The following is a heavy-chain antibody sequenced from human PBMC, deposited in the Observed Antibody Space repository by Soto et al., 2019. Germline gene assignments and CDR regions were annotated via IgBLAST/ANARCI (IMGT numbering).Heavy chain of an antibody. CDR2: ISYDGSNK. D-gene: IGHD3-10*01. CDR3: ARDGSGSYYADYYYYGMDV. CDR1: GFTFSSYA. J-gene: IGHJ6*02. Sequence: GGSLRLSCAASGFTFSSYAMHWVRQAPGKGLEWVAVISYDGSNKYYADSVKGRFTISRDNSKNTLYLQMNSLRAEDTAVYYCARDGSGSYYADYYYYGMDVWGQGTTVTVSS. V-gene: IGHV3-30-3*01.